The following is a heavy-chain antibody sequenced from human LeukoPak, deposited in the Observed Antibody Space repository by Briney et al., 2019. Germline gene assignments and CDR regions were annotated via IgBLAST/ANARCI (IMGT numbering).Heavy chain of an antibody. CDR1: GFTFSSHA. J-gene: IGHJ3*02. Sequence: TGGSLRLSCAASGFTFSSHAMGWVRQAPGKGLEWVSSITGSGGSTYYGDSVKGRFTIARDNSKNTLYLQMNSLRAEDTAVYYCARGTIVGALDAFDIWGQGTMVTVSS. V-gene: IGHV3-23*01. CDR2: ITGSGGST. CDR3: ARGTIVGALDAFDI. D-gene: IGHD1-26*01.